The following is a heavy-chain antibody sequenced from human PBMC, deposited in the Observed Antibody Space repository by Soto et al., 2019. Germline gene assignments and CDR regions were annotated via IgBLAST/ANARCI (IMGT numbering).Heavy chain of an antibody. V-gene: IGHV4-34*01. J-gene: IGHJ4*02. Sequence: QVQLQQWGAGLLKPSETLSLTCAVNSESLSGYYWSWIRQSPGKRLEWIGEIDGSGNTNYSPSLRSRVAMSVDTSKNHFSLNLNSVSAADTAAYYCVGARGRLVGFDYWGQGTLVTVSS. CDR3: VGARGRLVGFDY. CDR1: SESLSGYY. CDR2: IDGSGNT. D-gene: IGHD1-26*01.